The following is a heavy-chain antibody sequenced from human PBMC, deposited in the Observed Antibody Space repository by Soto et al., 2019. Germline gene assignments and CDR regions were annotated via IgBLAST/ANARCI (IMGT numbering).Heavy chain of an antibody. J-gene: IGHJ6*02. CDR2: INPNSGGT. Sequence: ASVKVSCKASGYTFTGYYMHWVRQAPGQGLEWMGWINPNSGGTNYAQKFQGWVTMTRDTSISTAYMELSRLRSDDTAVYYCAREKGITMANYGMDVWGQGTTVTVS. D-gene: IGHD3-10*01. V-gene: IGHV1-2*04. CDR3: AREKGITMANYGMDV. CDR1: GYTFTGYY.